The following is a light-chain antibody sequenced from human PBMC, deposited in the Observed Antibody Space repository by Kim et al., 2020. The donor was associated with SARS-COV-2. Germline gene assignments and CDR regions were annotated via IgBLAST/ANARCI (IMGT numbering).Light chain of an antibody. CDR3: QVWDSGSDHWV. Sequence: SYELTQPPSVSVAPGQTARINCGGNNIGSKSVHWYQQRPGRAPVVVIYYDGDRPSGIPERLSGSNSGNTATLTISTVEAGDEADYYCQVWDSGSDHWVFGGGTQLTDL. CDR2: YDG. J-gene: IGLJ3*02. V-gene: IGLV3-21*04. CDR1: NIGSKS.